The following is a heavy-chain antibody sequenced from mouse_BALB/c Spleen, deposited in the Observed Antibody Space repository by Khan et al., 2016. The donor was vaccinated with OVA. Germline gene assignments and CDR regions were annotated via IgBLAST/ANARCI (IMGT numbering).Heavy chain of an antibody. D-gene: IGHD1-1*01. J-gene: IGHJ2*01. CDR3: ARIYDSDFDY. CDR1: GYSFTGYF. CDR2: INPHIGET. Sequence: IQLVQSGPELVKPGASVKISCKASGYSFTGYFIHWVMQSHGKSLEWIGRINPHIGETFYNQKFRGKATLTVDESSSIAHMKLRSLASEDSAVYFWARIYDSDFDYWGQGTTLTVSS. V-gene: IGHV1-20*02.